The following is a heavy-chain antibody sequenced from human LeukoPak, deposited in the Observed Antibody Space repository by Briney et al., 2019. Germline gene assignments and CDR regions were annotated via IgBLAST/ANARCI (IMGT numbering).Heavy chain of an antibody. V-gene: IGHV4-34*01. CDR1: GGSFSGYY. D-gene: IGHD6-13*01. Sequence: SETLSLTCAVYGGSFSGYYWSWIRQPPGKGLEWIGEINHSGSTNYNPSLKSRVTISVDTSKNQFSLKLSSVTAADTAVYYCARGPIAAAGEEDYWGQGTLVTVSS. CDR2: INHSGST. CDR3: ARGPIAAAGEEDY. J-gene: IGHJ4*02.